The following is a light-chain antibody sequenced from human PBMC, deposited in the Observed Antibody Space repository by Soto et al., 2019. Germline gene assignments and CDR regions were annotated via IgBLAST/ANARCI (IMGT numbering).Light chain of an antibody. J-gene: IGLJ1*01. Sequence: QSALTQPPSASGSPGQSVAISCTGTSSDVGGYDYVSWYQQHPGKAPKLMIYDVSKRPSGVPDRFSGSKSGNTASLTVSGLQAEDEADYYCRSYAGTYIVFGTG. CDR3: RSYAGTYIV. CDR2: DVS. V-gene: IGLV2-8*01. CDR1: SSDVGGYDY.